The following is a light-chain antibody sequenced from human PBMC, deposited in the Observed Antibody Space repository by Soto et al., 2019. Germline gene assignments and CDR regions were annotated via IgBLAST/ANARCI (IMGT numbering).Light chain of an antibody. CDR3: GSWDSSLSAYV. Sequence: VLTQPPSVSAAPGQKVTISCSGSSSNIGGNSVSWYQQLPGTAPKLLIYDDNKRPSGIPDRFSGSKSGTSGTLGITGFQTGDEADYYCGSWDSSLSAYVFGTGTKGTVL. CDR2: DDN. V-gene: IGLV1-51*01. CDR1: SSNIGGNS. J-gene: IGLJ1*01.